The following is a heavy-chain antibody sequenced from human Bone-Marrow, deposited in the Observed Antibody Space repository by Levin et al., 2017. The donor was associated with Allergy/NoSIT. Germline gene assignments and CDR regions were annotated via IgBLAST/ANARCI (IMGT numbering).Heavy chain of an antibody. CDR3: ATEGLYGGDVAFFDA. CDR1: GFNFDSYN. V-gene: IGHV3-33*08. Sequence: SCEASGFNFDSYNLHWVRQAPGKGPEWVSVIWFDGSNEDYADSVKGRFTISRDNSKNTLFLQMNNLRGEDTAVYYCATEGLYGGDVAFFDAWGQGTLVTVSS. D-gene: IGHD4-23*01. CDR2: IWFDGSNE. J-gene: IGHJ4*02.